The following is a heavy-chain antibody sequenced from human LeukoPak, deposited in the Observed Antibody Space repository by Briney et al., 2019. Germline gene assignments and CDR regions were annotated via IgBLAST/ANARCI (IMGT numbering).Heavy chain of an antibody. Sequence: PQASVKVSCKASGGTFSSYAISWVRQAPGQGLEWMGGIIPIFGTANYAQKFQGRVTITADESTSTAYMELSSLRSEDTAVYYCAREDNYYDTPTFDYWGLGTLVTVSS. D-gene: IGHD3-22*01. J-gene: IGHJ4*02. CDR3: AREDNYYDTPTFDY. CDR2: IIPIFGTA. CDR1: GGTFSSYA. V-gene: IGHV1-69*13.